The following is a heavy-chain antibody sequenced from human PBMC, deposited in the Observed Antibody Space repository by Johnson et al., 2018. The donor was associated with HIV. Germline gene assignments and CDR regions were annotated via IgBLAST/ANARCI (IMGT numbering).Heavy chain of an antibody. Sequence: QVQLVESGGGVVQPGRSLRLSCAASGFSFRSYVMNWVRQAPGKGLEWVAFIRYDGSNKYYADSVKGRFTISRDNSKNTLYLQMNSLRAEDTAVYYCAREQELIGERAFDIWGQGTMVTVSS. CDR2: IRYDGSNK. D-gene: IGHD6-13*01. V-gene: IGHV3-30*02. CDR1: GFSFRSYV. J-gene: IGHJ3*02. CDR3: AREQELIGERAFDI.